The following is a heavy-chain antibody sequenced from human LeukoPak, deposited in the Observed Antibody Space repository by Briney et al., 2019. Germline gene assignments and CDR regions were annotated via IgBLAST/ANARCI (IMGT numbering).Heavy chain of an antibody. CDR1: GYIFTSYW. J-gene: IGHJ1*01. CDR3: ARPYCSGGSCFEYFQH. V-gene: IGHV5-51*01. CDR2: IYPGDSDT. Sequence: GHSLKISCKGSGYIFTSYWIGWVRHMPGKGLEWMGIIYPGDSDTRYSPSFQGQVTISADKSISTAYLQWSSLKASDTVMYYCARPYCSGGSCFEYFQHWGQGTLVTVSS. D-gene: IGHD2-15*01.